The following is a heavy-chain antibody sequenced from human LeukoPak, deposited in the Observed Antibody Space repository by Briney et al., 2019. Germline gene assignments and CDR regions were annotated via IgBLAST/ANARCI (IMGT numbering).Heavy chain of an antibody. CDR2: TYYRSKWYN. V-gene: IGHV6-1*01. CDR3: ARDYGGFDY. J-gene: IGHJ4*02. D-gene: IGHD4-23*01. CDR1: GDSASTNSAA. Sequence: SQTLSLTCAISGDSASTNSAAWNWIRQSPSSGLEWLGRTYYRSKWYNDCAVSVKSRISINPDTSKNQFSLQLSSVTPEDTAVYYCARDYGGFDYWGQGTLVTVSS.